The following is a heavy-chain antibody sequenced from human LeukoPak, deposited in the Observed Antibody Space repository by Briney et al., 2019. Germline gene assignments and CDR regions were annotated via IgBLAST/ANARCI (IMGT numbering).Heavy chain of an antibody. Sequence: GGSLRLSCAASGFTFDDYAMSWVRQAPGRGLEWVSAISSSGGSTYYADSVKGRFTISRDNSKNTLYLQMNSLRAEDTAVYYCAKTVIAVAGRGFDYWGQGTLVTVSS. CDR2: ISSSGGST. CDR1: GFTFDDYA. V-gene: IGHV3-23*01. D-gene: IGHD6-19*01. CDR3: AKTVIAVAGRGFDY. J-gene: IGHJ4*02.